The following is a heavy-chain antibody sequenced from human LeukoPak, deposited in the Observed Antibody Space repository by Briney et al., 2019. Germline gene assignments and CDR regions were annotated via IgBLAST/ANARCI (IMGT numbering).Heavy chain of an antibody. CDR3: ARLYGGPDAFDI. Sequence: GGSLRLSCAASGFTFSSYSMNWVRQAPGKGLEWVSSISSSSSYIYYADSVKGRFTISRDNAKNSLYLQMNSLRSEDTAVYYCARLYGGPDAFDIWGQGTMVTVSS. V-gene: IGHV3-21*04. CDR2: ISSSSSYI. CDR1: GFTFSSYS. D-gene: IGHD4-23*01. J-gene: IGHJ3*02.